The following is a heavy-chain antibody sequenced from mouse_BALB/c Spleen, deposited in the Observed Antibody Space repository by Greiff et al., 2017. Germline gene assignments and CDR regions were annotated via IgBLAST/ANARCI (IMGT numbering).Heavy chain of an antibody. CDR2: ISYSGST. D-gene: IGHD2-1*01. Sequence: VQLQQSGPGLVKPSQSLSLTCTVTGYSITSDYAWNWIRQFPGNKLEWMGYISYSGSTSYNPSLKSRISITRDTSKNQFFLQLNSVTTEDTATYYCARTDYGNSYAMDYWGQGTSVTVSS. J-gene: IGHJ4*01. CDR3: ARTDYGNSYAMDY. V-gene: IGHV3-2*02. CDR1: GYSITSDYA.